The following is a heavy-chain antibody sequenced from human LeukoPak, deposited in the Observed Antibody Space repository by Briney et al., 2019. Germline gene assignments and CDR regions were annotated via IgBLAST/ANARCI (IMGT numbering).Heavy chain of an antibody. Sequence: TGGSLRLSCAASGFTFSSYSMNWVRQAPGKGLEWVSSISSSSSYIYYADSVKGRFTISRDNAKNSLYLQMNSLRAEDTAVYYCARDSTEAYYYDSSGYYADYWGQGTLVTVSS. V-gene: IGHV3-21*01. J-gene: IGHJ4*02. CDR1: GFTFSSYS. CDR3: ARDSTEAYYYDSSGYYADY. CDR2: ISSSSSYI. D-gene: IGHD3-22*01.